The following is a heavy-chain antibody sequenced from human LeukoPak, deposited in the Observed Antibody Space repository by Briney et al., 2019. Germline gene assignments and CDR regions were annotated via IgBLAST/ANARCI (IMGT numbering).Heavy chain of an antibody. V-gene: IGHV4-34*01. J-gene: IGHJ4*02. CDR2: INHSGST. D-gene: IGHD2-2*02. CDR3: ARLPLVPAAISLDY. CDR1: GCTFSSNY. Sequence: SGSLCLSGAAYGCTFSSNYRSWIRQPPGKGLEWVGEINHSGSTNYTPSLKSRVTISVDTSKNQFSLKLSSVTAADTAVYYCARLPLVPAAISLDYWGQGTLVTISS.